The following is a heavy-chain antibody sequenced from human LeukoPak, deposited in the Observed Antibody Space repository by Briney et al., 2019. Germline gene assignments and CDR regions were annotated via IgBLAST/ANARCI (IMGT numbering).Heavy chain of an antibody. V-gene: IGHV1-46*01. Sequence: GASVKVSCKASGYIFTSYYIHWVRQAPGQGLEWMGIINPSGGTTNYAQKFQGRITMTSDTSTSTVYMELSSLRSEDTAVYYCASVSSGWYYWGQGTLVTVSS. CDR1: GYIFTSYY. D-gene: IGHD6-19*01. CDR3: ASVSSGWYY. CDR2: INPSGGTT. J-gene: IGHJ4*02.